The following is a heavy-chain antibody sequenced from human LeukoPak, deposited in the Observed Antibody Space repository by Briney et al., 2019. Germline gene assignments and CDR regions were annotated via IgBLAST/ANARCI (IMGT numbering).Heavy chain of an antibody. CDR3: ARGHSYDSSGNPYNWFDP. CDR1: GFTFSSYA. CDR2: ISYDGSNK. V-gene: IGHV3-30-3*01. D-gene: IGHD3-22*01. J-gene: IGHJ5*02. Sequence: GGSLRLSCAASGFTFSSYAMHWVRQAPGKGLEWVAVISYDGSNKYYADSVKGRFTISRDNSKNTLYLQMNSLRAEDAAVYYCARGHSYDSSGNPYNWFDPWGQGTLVTVSS.